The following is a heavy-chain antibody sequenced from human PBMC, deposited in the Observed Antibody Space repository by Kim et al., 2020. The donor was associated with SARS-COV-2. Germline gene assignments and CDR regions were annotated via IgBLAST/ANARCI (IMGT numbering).Heavy chain of an antibody. CDR1: GGSFSGFY. J-gene: IGHJ4*02. D-gene: IGHD2-8*02. Sequence: SETLSLTCAVYGGSFSGFYWSWIRQPPGKGLEWIGEINHSGSTNYNPSLKSRVTISVDTSKNQFSLKLSSVTAADTAVYYCARGWWFRRERLDYWGQGTLVTVSS. CDR3: ARGWWFRRERLDY. CDR2: INHSGST. V-gene: IGHV4-34*01.